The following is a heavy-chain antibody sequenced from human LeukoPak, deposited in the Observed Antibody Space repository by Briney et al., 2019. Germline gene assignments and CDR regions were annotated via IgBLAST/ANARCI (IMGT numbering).Heavy chain of an antibody. J-gene: IGHJ5*02. Sequence: SETLSLTCAVYGGSFSGYYWSWIRQPPGKGLEWIGEISHSGSTNYNPSLKSRVTITVDTSKNQFSLKLSSVTAADTAVYYCARRIVVVPAANGRYNWFDPWGQGTLVTVSS. CDR3: ARRIVVVPAANGRYNWFDP. CDR2: ISHSGST. CDR1: GGSFSGYY. D-gene: IGHD2-2*01. V-gene: IGHV4-34*01.